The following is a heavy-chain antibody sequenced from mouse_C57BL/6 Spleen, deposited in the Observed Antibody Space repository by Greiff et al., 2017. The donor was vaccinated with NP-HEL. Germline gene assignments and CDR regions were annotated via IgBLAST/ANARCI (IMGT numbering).Heavy chain of an antibody. Sequence: EVNLVESGGGLVKPGGSLKLSCAASGFTFSDYGMHWVRQAPEKGLEWVAYISSGSSTIYYADTVKGRFTISRDNAKNTLFLQMTSLRSEDTAMYYCARGYYDYYYAMDYWGQGTSVTVSS. CDR3: ARGYYDYYYAMDY. CDR1: GFTFSDYG. D-gene: IGHD2-4*01. V-gene: IGHV5-17*01. J-gene: IGHJ4*01. CDR2: ISSGSSTI.